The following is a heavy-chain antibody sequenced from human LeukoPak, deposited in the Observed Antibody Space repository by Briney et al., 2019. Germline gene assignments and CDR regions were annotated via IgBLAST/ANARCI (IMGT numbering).Heavy chain of an antibody. CDR3: AKDLAVTTFSPKDY. Sequence: PGGSLRLSRAASGFTVSSNYMSWVRQAPGKGLEWVSVIYSGGSTYYADSVKGRFTISRDNSKNTLYLQMNSLRAEDTAVYYCAKDLAVTTFSPKDYWGQGTLVTVSS. D-gene: IGHD4-17*01. V-gene: IGHV3-66*01. CDR1: GFTVSSNY. J-gene: IGHJ4*02. CDR2: IYSGGST.